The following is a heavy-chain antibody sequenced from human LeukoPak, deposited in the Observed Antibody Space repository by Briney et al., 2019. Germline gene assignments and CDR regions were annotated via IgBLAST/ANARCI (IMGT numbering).Heavy chain of an antibody. Sequence: GGSLRLSCAVSEFNVNNNYMSWVRQAPGKGLAWLSVMYSDGNTFYAGSVKGRFTVSRDNSKNTLYLQLHRLKAEDTAVYYCARDLFTTEAFDTWGQGTMVTVSS. D-gene: IGHD1-1*01. V-gene: IGHV3-66*01. CDR3: ARDLFTTEAFDT. CDR1: EFNVNNNY. CDR2: MYSDGNT. J-gene: IGHJ3*02.